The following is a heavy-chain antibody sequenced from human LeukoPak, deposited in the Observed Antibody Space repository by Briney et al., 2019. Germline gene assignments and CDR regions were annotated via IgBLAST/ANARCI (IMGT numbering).Heavy chain of an antibody. J-gene: IGHJ4*02. CDR2: ISSSSSYI. Sequence: PGGSLRLSCAASGFTFSSYSMNWVRQAPGKGLDWVSSISSSSSYIYYADSVKGRFTISRDTAKNSLYLQMNSLRAEDTAVYYCARVAYSSSTEDYWGQGTLVTVSS. V-gene: IGHV3-21*01. D-gene: IGHD6-6*01. CDR1: GFTFSSYS. CDR3: ARVAYSSSTEDY.